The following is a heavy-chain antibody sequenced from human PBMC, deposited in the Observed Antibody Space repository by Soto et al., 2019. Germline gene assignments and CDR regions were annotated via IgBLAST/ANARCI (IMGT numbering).Heavy chain of an antibody. Sequence: GGSLRLSCAVSGFTFSSYGMSWVRQAPGKGLEWVSGISDNGVITNYADSVKGRFTISRDNAKNSLYLQMNSLRAEDTAVYYCARDRVYGGNSATFDYWGQGTLVTVSS. V-gene: IGHV3-23*01. D-gene: IGHD2-21*02. J-gene: IGHJ4*02. CDR1: GFTFSSYG. CDR3: ARDRVYGGNSATFDY. CDR2: ISDNGVIT.